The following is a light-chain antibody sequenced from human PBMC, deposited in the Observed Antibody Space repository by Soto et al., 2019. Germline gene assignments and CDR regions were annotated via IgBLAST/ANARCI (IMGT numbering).Light chain of an antibody. V-gene: IGKV3-15*01. CDR1: QSVNNN. J-gene: IGKJ1*01. CDR2: GAF. CDR3: QQYNNWPPWT. Sequence: EIVMTQSPATLSLSPGERATLSCRASQSVNNNLAWYQQKPGQAPRLLIYGAFTRATGIPARFSGSASGTELTLSMSSLQSEDFAVYYCQQYNNWPPWTFGQGTKVEIK.